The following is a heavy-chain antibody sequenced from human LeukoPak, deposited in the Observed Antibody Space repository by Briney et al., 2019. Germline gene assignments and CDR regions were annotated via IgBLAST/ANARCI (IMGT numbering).Heavy chain of an antibody. CDR3: ARWLEPFDY. J-gene: IGHJ4*02. CDR1: GGSISSSSYY. CDR2: IYHSGST. Sequence: PSETLSLTCTVSGGSISSSSYYWGWIRQPPGKGLEWIGGIYHSGSTYYNPSLKSRVTISVDTSKNQFSLKLSSVTAADTAVYYCARWLEPFDYWGQGTLVTVSS. D-gene: IGHD1-1*01. V-gene: IGHV4-39*07.